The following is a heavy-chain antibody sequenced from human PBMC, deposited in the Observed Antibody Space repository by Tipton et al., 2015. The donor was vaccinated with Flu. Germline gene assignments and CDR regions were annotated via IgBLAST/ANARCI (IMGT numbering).Heavy chain of an antibody. CDR3: AKDGWDTSGWYPFDY. CDR1: GFMFSGYG. J-gene: IGHJ4*02. D-gene: IGHD6-19*01. CDR2: IRHDESDK. Sequence: QLVQSGGGVVQPGKSLRLSCAASGFMFSGYGMHWVRQAPGKGLEWVAFIRHDESDKYYADSVKGRFTISRDNSKNALYLAINSLRTEDTAVYYCAKDGWDTSGWYPFDYWGQGTPVTVSS. V-gene: IGHV3-30*02.